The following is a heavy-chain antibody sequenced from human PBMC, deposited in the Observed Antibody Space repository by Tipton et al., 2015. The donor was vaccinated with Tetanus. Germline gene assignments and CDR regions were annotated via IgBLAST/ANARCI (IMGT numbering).Heavy chain of an antibody. CDR2: LNPKSGSA. D-gene: IGHD2-2*01. CDR3: ASGSSIRHGLDV. V-gene: IGHV1-8*02. Sequence: QLVQSGPEVKKPGASVKVSCKASGYTFTSYGLNWVRKAAGRGLEWMGWLNPKSGSAAYAPRFQGRVTMTTNTSITTAFMEVASLTYEDTAVYYCASGSSIRHGLDVWGHGTSVTVSS. CDR1: GYTFTSYG. J-gene: IGHJ6*02.